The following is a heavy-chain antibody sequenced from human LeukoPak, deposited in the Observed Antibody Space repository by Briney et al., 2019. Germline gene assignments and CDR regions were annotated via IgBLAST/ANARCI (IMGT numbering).Heavy chain of an antibody. J-gene: IGHJ4*02. CDR1: GFTFSSYA. CDR2: ISYDGSNK. Sequence: GGSLRLSCAASGFTFSSYAMHWVRQAPGKGLEWVAVISYDGSNKYYADSVKGRFTISRDNSKNTLYLQMNSLRAEDTAVYYCAREGDSSGWTRYFDYWGLGTLVTVTS. CDR3: AREGDSSGWTRYFDY. D-gene: IGHD6-19*01. V-gene: IGHV3-30-3*01.